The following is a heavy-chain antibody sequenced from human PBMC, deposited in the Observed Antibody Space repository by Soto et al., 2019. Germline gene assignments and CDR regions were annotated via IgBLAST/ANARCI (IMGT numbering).Heavy chain of an antibody. CDR3: ARDKAYGSGCYPLPYGMDV. Sequence: QVQLVQSGAEVKKPGASVKVSCKASGYTFTSYAMHWVRQAPGQRLEWMGWINAGNGNTKYSQKFQGRVTITRDTSASTAYMELSSLRSEDTAVYYCARDKAYGSGCYPLPYGMDVWGQGTTVTVSS. CDR2: INAGNGNT. CDR1: GYTFTSYA. J-gene: IGHJ6*02. V-gene: IGHV1-3*01. D-gene: IGHD3-10*01.